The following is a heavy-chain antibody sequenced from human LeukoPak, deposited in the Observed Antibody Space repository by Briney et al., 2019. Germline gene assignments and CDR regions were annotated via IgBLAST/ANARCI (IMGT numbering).Heavy chain of an antibody. D-gene: IGHD6-13*01. CDR2: IYYSGST. V-gene: IGHV4-59*01. Sequence: KPSETLSLTCTVSGGSISSYYWSWIRKPPGKGLEWIGYIYYSGSTNYNPSLKSRVTISVDTSKNQFSLKLSSVTAADTAVYYCARTGGLYSSSWYADYWGQGTLVTVSS. J-gene: IGHJ4*02. CDR1: GGSISSYY. CDR3: ARTGGLYSSSWYADY.